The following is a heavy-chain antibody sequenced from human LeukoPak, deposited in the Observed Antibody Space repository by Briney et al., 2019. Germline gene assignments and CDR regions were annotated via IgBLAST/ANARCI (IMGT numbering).Heavy chain of an antibody. CDR3: AKDWTPHNRVYDCLDA. D-gene: IGHD3-16*01. V-gene: IGHV3-23*01. J-gene: IGHJ5*02. CDR2: IGSGADL. CDR1: GFAFGVHA. Sequence: QPGGSLRLSCVGSGFAFGVHAMSWVRQAPGKGPEWVATIGSGADLFYAESVKGRFTISRDDPRNTVWLQMNSLRAEDTALYYCAKDWTPHNRVYDCLDAWGQGTQATVSS.